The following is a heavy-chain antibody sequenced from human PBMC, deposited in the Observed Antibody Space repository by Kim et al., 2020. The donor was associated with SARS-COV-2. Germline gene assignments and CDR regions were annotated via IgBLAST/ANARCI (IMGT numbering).Heavy chain of an antibody. D-gene: IGHD5-12*01. CDR1: GFTVSSNY. V-gene: IGHV3-53*04. J-gene: IGHJ6*02. CDR2: IYSGGST. CDR3: AREKWLREKELYYYYGMDV. Sequence: GGSLRLSCAASGFTVSSNYMSWVRQAPGKGLEWVSVIYSGGSTYYADSVKGRFTISRHNSKNTLYLQMNSLRAEDTAVYYCAREKWLREKELYYYYGMDVWGQGTTVTVSS.